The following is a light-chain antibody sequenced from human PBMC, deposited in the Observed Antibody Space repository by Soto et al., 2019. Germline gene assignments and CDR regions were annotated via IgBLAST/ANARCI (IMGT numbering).Light chain of an antibody. CDR1: QSVSSN. CDR3: QQYNNWPQT. V-gene: IGKV3-15*01. J-gene: IGKJ1*01. Sequence: EIVMTQSPATLSVSPGERATLSCRASQSVSSNLAWYQQKPGQAPRLLIYGASTRATGIPARFSGSGSGTEFTLTISRLQSKDFAVYYCQQYNNWPQTFGQGTKVEI. CDR2: GAS.